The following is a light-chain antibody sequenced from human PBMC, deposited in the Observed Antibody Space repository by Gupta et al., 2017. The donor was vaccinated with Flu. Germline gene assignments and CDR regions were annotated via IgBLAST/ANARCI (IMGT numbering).Light chain of an antibody. V-gene: IGLV1-44*01. Sequence: VTNSSDGTGSITRGKNVDCYQHLPGTAPKLLIYRNGQRHSGVPDRFSGSRSATAASLDISGLQSEDEAIYYCATWDDGLNGRVFGEGTKLTVL. CDR2: RNG. CDR1: GSITRGKN. CDR3: ATWDDGLNGRV. J-gene: IGLJ3*02.